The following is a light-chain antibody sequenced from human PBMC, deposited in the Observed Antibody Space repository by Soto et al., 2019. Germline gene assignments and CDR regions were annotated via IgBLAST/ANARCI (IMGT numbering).Light chain of an antibody. CDR2: EVS. J-gene: IGLJ2*01. CDR1: SSDVGGYNS. CDR3: SSYAGSNNLV. Sequence: QSVLTQPPSASGSPGQSVTISCTGTSSDVGGYNSVSWYQQHPGKAPKLMIYEVSKRPSGVPDRFSGSKSGNTASQTVSGLQDEDEADYYCSSYAGSNNLVFGGGTKLTVL. V-gene: IGLV2-8*01.